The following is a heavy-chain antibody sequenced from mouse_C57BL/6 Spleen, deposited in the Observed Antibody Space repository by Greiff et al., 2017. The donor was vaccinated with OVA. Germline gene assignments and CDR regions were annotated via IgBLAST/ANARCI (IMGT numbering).Heavy chain of an antibody. D-gene: IGHD2-4*01. Sequence: QVQLQQSGAELMKPGASVKLSCKATGYTFTGYWIEWVKQRPGHGLEWIGEILPGSGSTNYNEKFKGKATLTADTSSNTAYMQLSSLTTEDSAIYYCAREEIYYDYDEGAMDYWGQGTSVTVSS. V-gene: IGHV1-9*01. CDR3: AREEIYYDYDEGAMDY. CDR1: GYTFTGYW. CDR2: ILPGSGST. J-gene: IGHJ4*01.